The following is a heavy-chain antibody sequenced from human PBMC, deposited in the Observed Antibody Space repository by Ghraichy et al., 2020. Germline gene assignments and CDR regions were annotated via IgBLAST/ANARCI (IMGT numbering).Heavy chain of an antibody. CDR2: INHSGST. CDR3: ARLGWYFDY. J-gene: IGHJ4*02. CDR1: GGSFSGYY. V-gene: IGHV4-34*01. D-gene: IGHD6-19*01. Sequence: GSLRLSCAVYGGSFSGYYWSWIRQPPGKGLEWIGEINHSGSTNYNPSLKSRVTISVDTSKNQFSLKLSSVTTADTAVYYCARLGWYFDYWGQGTLVTVSS.